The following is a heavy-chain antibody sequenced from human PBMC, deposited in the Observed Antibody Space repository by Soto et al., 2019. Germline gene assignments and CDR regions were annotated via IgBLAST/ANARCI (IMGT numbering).Heavy chain of an antibody. J-gene: IGHJ4*02. CDR2: ITYDGTKT. CDR3: AKDRGPRSQWLIAPLDY. D-gene: IGHD6-19*01. V-gene: IGHV3-30*18. CDR1: GFTFSIYA. Sequence: QVQLAGSGGGVVQPGRSLSVSCAASGFTFSIYAMHWVRQPPGTGLDWVAVITYDGTKTYYADSVKGRFTISRDNSKHMVYLQMTSPTDEDTAVYYCAKDRGPRSQWLIAPLDYWGQGTLVTVSP.